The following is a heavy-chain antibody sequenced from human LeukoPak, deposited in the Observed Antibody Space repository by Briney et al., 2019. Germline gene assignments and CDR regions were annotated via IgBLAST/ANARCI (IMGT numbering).Heavy chain of an antibody. CDR3: ARARDYASVYYYGMDV. J-gene: IGHJ6*02. CDR2: ISGSSSAI. CDR1: GFPFSSYR. V-gene: IGHV3-48*01. D-gene: IGHD4-17*01. Sequence: GGSLRLSCAATGFPFSSYRMIWVRQAPGAGLEWLSSISGSSSAIYYADSVKGRFTISRDNSKNTLYLQMNSLRAEDTAVYYCARARDYASVYYYGMDVWGQGTTVTVSS.